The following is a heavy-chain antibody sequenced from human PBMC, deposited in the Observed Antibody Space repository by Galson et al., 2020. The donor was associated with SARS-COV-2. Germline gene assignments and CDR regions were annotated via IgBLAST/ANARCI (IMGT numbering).Heavy chain of an antibody. CDR1: GFSFSSYA. CDR3: AKEGYYDSSGRYSDDAFDI. CDR2: FYSGGRT. V-gene: IGHV3-23*03. D-gene: IGHD3-22*01. J-gene: IGHJ3*02. Sequence: GESLKISCAASGFSFSSYAMSWVRQAPGQGLEWVSVFYSGGRTYYADSVKGRFTISRDNSKNTLYLQMNSLRAEDTAVYYCAKEGYYDSSGRYSDDAFDIWGQGTMVTVSS.